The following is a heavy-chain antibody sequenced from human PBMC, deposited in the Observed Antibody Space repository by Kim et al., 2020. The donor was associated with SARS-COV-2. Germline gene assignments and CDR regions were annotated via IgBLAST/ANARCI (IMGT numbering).Heavy chain of an antibody. CDR2: VNPIVDIA. D-gene: IGHD2-15*01. V-gene: IGHV1-69*04. CDR1: GGSFTSHS. Sequence: SVKVSCKASGGSFTSHSISWVRQAPGQGLEWMGRVNPIVDIANYARTFQGRVTISADKSTSTAYMELRSLTYEDTAMYYCARDRRINYYYYGMDVWGHGTMVTVSS. J-gene: IGHJ6*02. CDR3: ARDRRINYYYYGMDV.